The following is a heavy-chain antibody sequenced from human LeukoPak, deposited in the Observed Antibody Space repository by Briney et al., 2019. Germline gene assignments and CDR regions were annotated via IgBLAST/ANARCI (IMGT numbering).Heavy chain of an antibody. CDR3: AIWLDP. J-gene: IGHJ5*02. CDR1: GFTFSSYW. V-gene: IGHV3-66*01. Sequence: GGSLRLSCAASGFTFSSYWMSWVRQAPGKGLEWVSVIYSGGSTYYADSVKGRFTISRDNAKNSLYLQMNSLRAEDTAVYYCAIWLDPWGQGTLVTVSS. CDR2: IYSGGST.